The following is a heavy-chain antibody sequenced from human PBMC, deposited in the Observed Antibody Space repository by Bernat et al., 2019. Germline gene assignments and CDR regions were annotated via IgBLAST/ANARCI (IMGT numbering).Heavy chain of an antibody. Sequence: QVTLRESGPALVKPTQTLTLTCTFSGFSLSTSGMCVSWIHQPPGKALEWLALIDWDDDKYYSTSLKTRLTISKDTSKNQVVLTMTNMDPVDTATYYCARTYSGSYQGWFDPWGQGSLVTVSS. CDR1: GFSLSTSGMC. CDR3: ARTYSGSYQGWFDP. CDR2: IDWDDDK. D-gene: IGHD1-26*01. V-gene: IGHV2-70*01. J-gene: IGHJ5*02.